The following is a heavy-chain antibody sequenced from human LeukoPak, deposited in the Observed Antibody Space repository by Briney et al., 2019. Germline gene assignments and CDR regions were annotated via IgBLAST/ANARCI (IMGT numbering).Heavy chain of an antibody. CDR2: IRYDGSNK. CDR3: ARHDLRDFDWLLWGNDAFDI. D-gene: IGHD3-9*01. V-gene: IGHV3-30*02. Sequence: PGGSLRLSCAASGFIFSYYGMHWVRQAPGKGLEWVAFIRYDGSNKYYADSVKGRFTISRDNSKNTLYLQMNSLRAEDTAVYYCARHDLRDFDWLLWGNDAFDIWGQGTMVTVSS. CDR1: GFIFSYYG. J-gene: IGHJ3*02.